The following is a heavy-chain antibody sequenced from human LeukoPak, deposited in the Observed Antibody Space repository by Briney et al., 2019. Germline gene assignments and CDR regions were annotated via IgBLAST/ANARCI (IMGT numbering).Heavy chain of an antibody. V-gene: IGHV4-39*01. CDR1: GGSIGSSKDY. Sequence: SETLSLTCTVSGGSIGSSKDYWGWLRQPPGKGLEWIGSIYYSESTYYSPSLKSRVTIFVDTTKNQFSLKLTSVTAADTAVYYCARHISVGGPTFWGQGTLVTVSS. CDR2: IYYSEST. CDR3: ARHISVGGPTF. D-gene: IGHD2-15*01. J-gene: IGHJ4*02.